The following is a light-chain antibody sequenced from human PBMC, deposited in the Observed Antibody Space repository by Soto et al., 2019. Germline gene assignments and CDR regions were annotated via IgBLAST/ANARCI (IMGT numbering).Light chain of an antibody. CDR1: QTISSW. V-gene: IGKV1-5*03. Sequence: DIQMTQSPSTLSGSVGDRVTITCRASQTISSWLAWYQQKPGKAPKLLIYKASTLKSGVPSRLSGSGSGTEFTLPISSLQPDDFATYYCQHYNSYSEAFGQGTKLELK. J-gene: IGKJ1*01. CDR2: KAS. CDR3: QHYNSYSEA.